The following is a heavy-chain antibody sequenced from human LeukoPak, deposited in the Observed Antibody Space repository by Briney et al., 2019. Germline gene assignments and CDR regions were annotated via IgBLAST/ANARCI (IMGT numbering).Heavy chain of an antibody. V-gene: IGHV4-59*08. CDR3: ARAGASNSGWPFDF. CDR1: GGSISSYY. Sequence: SETLSLTCTVSGGSISSYYWSWIRQPPGKGLEWIGYIYYSGSTNYNPSLKSRVTISVDTSKNQFSLKLSSVTAADTAIYYCARAGASNSGWPFDFWGQGTLVTVPS. D-gene: IGHD6-19*01. CDR2: IYYSGST. J-gene: IGHJ4*02.